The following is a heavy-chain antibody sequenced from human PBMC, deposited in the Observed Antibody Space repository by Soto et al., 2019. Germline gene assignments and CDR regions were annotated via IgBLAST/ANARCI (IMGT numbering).Heavy chain of an antibody. V-gene: IGHV4-59*08. D-gene: IGHD5-18*01. CDR3: ARLVWSYGTWFDP. Sequence: QVQLQASGPGLVKPSETLSLTCTVSGGSISSYYWSWIRQPPGKGLEWIGYIYYSGSTNYNPSLKSRVTISVDTSKNQFSLKLSSVTAADTAVYYCARLVWSYGTWFDPWGQGTLVTVSS. J-gene: IGHJ5*02. CDR2: IYYSGST. CDR1: GGSISSYY.